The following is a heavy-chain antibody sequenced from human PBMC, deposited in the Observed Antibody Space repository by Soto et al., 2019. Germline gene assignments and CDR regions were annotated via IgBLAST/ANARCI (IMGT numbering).Heavy chain of an antibody. CDR2: ISYDGSNK. V-gene: IGHV3-30-3*01. CDR3: ARSGGRSRSHDY. D-gene: IGHD6-25*01. J-gene: IGHJ4*02. CDR1: GFTFSSYA. Sequence: VQLVESGGGVVQPGRSLRLSCAASGFTFSSYAMHWVRQAPGKGLEWVAVISYDGSNKYYADSVKGRFTISRDNSKNTLYLQMNSLRAEDTAVYYCARSGGRSRSHDYWGQGTLVTVSS.